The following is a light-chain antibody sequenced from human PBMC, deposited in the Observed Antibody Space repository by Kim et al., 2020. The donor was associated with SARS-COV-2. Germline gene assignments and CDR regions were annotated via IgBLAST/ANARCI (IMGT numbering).Light chain of an antibody. V-gene: IGKV3-20*01. CDR1: QSVSSSY. Sequence: LSPGERATLSCRASQSVSSSYVAWYQQKPGQAPRLLIYGASSRATGIPDRFSGSGSGTDFTLTISRLGPEDFAVYYCQQYGSSPDTFGQGTKLEI. CDR2: GAS. CDR3: QQYGSSPDT. J-gene: IGKJ2*01.